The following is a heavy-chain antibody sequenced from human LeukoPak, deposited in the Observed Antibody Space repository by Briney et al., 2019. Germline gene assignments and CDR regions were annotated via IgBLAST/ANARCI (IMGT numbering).Heavy chain of an antibody. CDR1: GFTFSSYA. Sequence: GGSLRLSCAASGFTFSSYAMHWVRQAPGKGLEWVAVISYDGSNKYYADSVKGRFTISRDNSKNTLYLQMNSLRAEDTAVYYCARASYYDILTGVPFDDAFDIWGQGTMVTVSS. CDR2: ISYDGSNK. CDR3: ARASYYDILTGVPFDDAFDI. J-gene: IGHJ3*02. V-gene: IGHV3-30*04. D-gene: IGHD3-9*01.